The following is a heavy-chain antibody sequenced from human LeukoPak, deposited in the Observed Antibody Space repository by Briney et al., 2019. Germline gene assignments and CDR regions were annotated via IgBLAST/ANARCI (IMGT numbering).Heavy chain of an antibody. Sequence: GGSLRLSCAAPGFTFSTFWMHRVRQVLGKGLVWLARINSGGRNTNYADSVKGRFTISRDNAKNTLYLQMNSLRAEDSAVYYCAHISSSYYYFDSWGQGTLVTVSS. V-gene: IGHV3-74*01. CDR2: INSGGRNT. CDR1: GFTFSTFW. J-gene: IGHJ4*02. CDR3: AHISSSYYYFDS. D-gene: IGHD6-13*01.